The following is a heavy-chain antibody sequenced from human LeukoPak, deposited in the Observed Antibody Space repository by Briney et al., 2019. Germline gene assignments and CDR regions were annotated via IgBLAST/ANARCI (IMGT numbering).Heavy chain of an antibody. Sequence: ASVKVSCKASGYTFTGYYMHWVRQAPGQGLEWMGWINPNSGGTNYAQKFQGRVTMTRDTSISTAYMELSRLRSDDTAVYYCARALGGYFMRYFDYWGQGTLVTVSS. CDR2: INPNSGGT. D-gene: IGHD2-15*01. CDR1: GYTFTGYY. J-gene: IGHJ4*02. V-gene: IGHV1-2*02. CDR3: ARALGGYFMRYFDY.